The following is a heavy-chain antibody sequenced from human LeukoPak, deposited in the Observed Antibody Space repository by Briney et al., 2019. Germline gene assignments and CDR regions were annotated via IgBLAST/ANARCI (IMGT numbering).Heavy chain of an antibody. CDR3: AYSSLYYFNY. V-gene: IGHV3-74*01. CDR1: GFTFSSNW. CDR2: INSDGRST. Sequence: GESLRLSCAASGFTFSSNWMHWVRQAPGKGLVWVSHINSDGRSTSYADSVKGRFTISRDNAKNTLYLQMNSLRAEDTAVYYCAYSSLYYFNYWGQGTLVTVSS. J-gene: IGHJ4*02. D-gene: IGHD6-13*01.